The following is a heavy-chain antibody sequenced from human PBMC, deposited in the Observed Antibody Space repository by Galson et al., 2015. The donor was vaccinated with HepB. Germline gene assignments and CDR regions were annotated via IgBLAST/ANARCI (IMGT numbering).Heavy chain of an antibody. J-gene: IGHJ4*02. CDR3: ARQHKLKGGGLGY. D-gene: IGHD3-10*01. CDR1: GFTFTSYA. V-gene: IGHV3-30-3*01. Sequence: SLRLSCAASGFTFTSYAMTWVRQAPGKGLEWVAVISYDGSNKYYADSVKGRFTISRDNSKNTLYLQMNSLRAEDTAVYYCARQHKLKGGGLGYWGQGTLSPSPQ. CDR2: ISYDGSNK.